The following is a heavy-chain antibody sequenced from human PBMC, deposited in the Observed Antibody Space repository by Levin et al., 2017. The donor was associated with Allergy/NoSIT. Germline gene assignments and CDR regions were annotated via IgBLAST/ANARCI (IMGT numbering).Heavy chain of an antibody. J-gene: IGHJ3*02. CDR3: AGRDYLAFDI. V-gene: IGHV3-53*01. Sequence: WASVKVSCAASGFTVSSNYMSWVRQAPGKGLEWVSVIYSGGSTYYADSVKGRFTISRDNSKNTLYLQMNSLRAEDTAVYYCAGRDYLAFDIWGQGTMVTVSS. D-gene: IGHD4-17*01. CDR1: GFTVSSNY. CDR2: IYSGGST.